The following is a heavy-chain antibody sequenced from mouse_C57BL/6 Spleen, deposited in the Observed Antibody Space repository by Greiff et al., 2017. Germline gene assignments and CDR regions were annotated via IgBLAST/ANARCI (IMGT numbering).Heavy chain of an antibody. CDR1: GYTFTSYW. V-gene: IGHV1-69*01. CDR3: ARNYGSGLFDY. J-gene: IGHJ2*01. Sequence: VQLQQPGAELVMPGASVKLSCKASGYTFTSYWMHWVKQRPGQGLEWIGEIDPSDSYTNYNQKFKGKSTLTVDKSSSTAYMQLSSLTSEDSAVYYCARNYGSGLFDYWGQGTTLTVSS. D-gene: IGHD1-1*01. CDR2: IDPSDSYT.